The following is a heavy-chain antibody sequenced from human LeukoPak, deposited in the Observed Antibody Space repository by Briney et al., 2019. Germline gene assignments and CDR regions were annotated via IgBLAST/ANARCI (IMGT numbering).Heavy chain of an antibody. Sequence: SETLSLTFTVSAGSISNYYWSWIRLPPGKGLEWIGYIYYSGSTNYNPSLKSRVTISVDTSKNHFSLKLNSVTAADTAVYYCARSGTVGAMPVWGQGTLVTVSS. J-gene: IGHJ4*02. D-gene: IGHD1-26*01. CDR2: IYYSGST. CDR1: AGSISNYY. V-gene: IGHV4-59*08. CDR3: ARSGTVGAMPV.